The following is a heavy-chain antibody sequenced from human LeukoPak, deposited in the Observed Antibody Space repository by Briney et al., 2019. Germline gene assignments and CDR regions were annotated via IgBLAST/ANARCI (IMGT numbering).Heavy chain of an antibody. Sequence: PGGSLRLSCAASGFILSNYAMSWVRQAPGKGLEWVSVVSASGGSTDYADSVKGRFTMSRDNSRNTLYLQMNSLRAEDTAVYYCAPDLRGSAWSLDYWGQGTLVTVYS. V-gene: IGHV3-23*01. J-gene: IGHJ4*02. CDR2: VSASGGST. CDR3: APDLRGSAWSLDY. D-gene: IGHD6-13*01. CDR1: GFILSNYA.